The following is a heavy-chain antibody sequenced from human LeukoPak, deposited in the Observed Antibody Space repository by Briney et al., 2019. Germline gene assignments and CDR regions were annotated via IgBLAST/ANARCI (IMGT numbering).Heavy chain of an antibody. D-gene: IGHD3-10*01. Sequence: PGGSLRLSCAASGFTFSSYSMNWVRQAPGKGLEWVSSISSSSSYIYYADSVKGRFTISRDNAKNSLYLQMNSLRAEDTAVYYCARCPIMARGVINWFDPWGQGTLVTVSS. V-gene: IGHV3-21*01. CDR1: GFTFSSYS. CDR3: ARCPIMARGVINWFDP. J-gene: IGHJ5*02. CDR2: ISSSSSYI.